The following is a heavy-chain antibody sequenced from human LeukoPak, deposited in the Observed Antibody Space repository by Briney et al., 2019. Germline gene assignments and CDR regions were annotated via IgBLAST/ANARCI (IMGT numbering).Heavy chain of an antibody. V-gene: IGHV4-4*09. J-gene: IGHJ4*02. CDR3: TRRVPTSYGHYLDS. CDR1: GDSISSYY. D-gene: IGHD3-10*01. CDR2: IHTNGRT. Sequence: SETLSLTCTVSGDSISSYYWSWIRQTPGKGLEWIGYIHTNGRTNYSPSLKSRVTMSVDSSKNQLSLMLSSVTAADTAVYYCTRRVPTSYGHYLDSWGQGTLVTVSS.